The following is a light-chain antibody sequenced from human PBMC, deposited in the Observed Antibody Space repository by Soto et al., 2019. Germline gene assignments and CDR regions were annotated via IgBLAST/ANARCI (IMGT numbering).Light chain of an antibody. Sequence: DIQMTQSPSSLSASVGDRVTITCRASQSLGRRLTWFQQKAGEAPKLLIYETSNLQNGVPSRFSGSGSETDFTLTINSLQPEDCPTYYCQQSFGPPYAFGQGTKLE. CDR1: QSLGRR. J-gene: IGKJ2*01. V-gene: IGKV1-39*01. CDR2: ETS. CDR3: QQSFGPPYA.